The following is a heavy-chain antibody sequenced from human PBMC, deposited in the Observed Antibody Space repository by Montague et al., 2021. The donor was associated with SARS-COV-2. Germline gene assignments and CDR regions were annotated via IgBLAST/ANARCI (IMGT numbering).Heavy chain of an antibody. Sequence: SETLSLTCTVSGGSISSYYWSWIRQPPGRGLQWIGYISYSGSTNYNPSLKSRVTISVDTSKNHFTLRLSSVTAADTAVYYCARGGTYRYGMDVWGQGTTVAVSS. CDR3: ARGGTYRYGMDV. D-gene: IGHD3-16*02. CDR1: GGSISSYY. CDR2: ISYSGST. J-gene: IGHJ6*02. V-gene: IGHV4-59*12.